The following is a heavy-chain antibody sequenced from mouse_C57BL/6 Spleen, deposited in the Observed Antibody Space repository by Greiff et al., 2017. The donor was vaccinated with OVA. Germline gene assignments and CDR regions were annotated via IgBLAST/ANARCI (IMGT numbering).Heavy chain of an antibody. CDR2: IDPHSGGT. D-gene: IGHD4-1*02. CDR1: GYTFTSYW. V-gene: IGHV1-72*01. CDR3: ATTGYYAMDY. J-gene: IGHJ4*01. Sequence: QVQLQQPGAELVKPGASVKLSCKASGYTFTSYWMHWVKQRPGRGLEWIGRIDPHSGGTKYNEKFKRKATLTVDKPSSTAYMQLSSLTSEDSAVYYCATTGYYAMDYWGQGTSVTVSS.